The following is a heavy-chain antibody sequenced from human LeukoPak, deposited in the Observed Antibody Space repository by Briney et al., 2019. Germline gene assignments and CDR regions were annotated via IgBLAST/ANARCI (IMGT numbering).Heavy chain of an antibody. V-gene: IGHV4-34*01. J-gene: IGHJ4*02. D-gene: IGHD3-10*01. Sequence: PSETLSLTCALSGGSITDYYYNWVRQPPGKGLEWIGEINHSGSTNYNPSLKSRVTISVDTSKNQFSLKLSSVTAADTAVYYCARGRYYYGSGSSRYFDYWGQGTLVTVSS. CDR3: ARGRYYYGSGSSRYFDY. CDR1: GGSITDYY. CDR2: INHSGST.